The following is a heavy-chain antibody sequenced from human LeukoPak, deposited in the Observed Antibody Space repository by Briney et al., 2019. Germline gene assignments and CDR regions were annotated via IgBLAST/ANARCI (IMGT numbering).Heavy chain of an antibody. CDR2: IIPIFGTA. D-gene: IGHD6-6*01. CDR1: GGTFGSYA. CDR3: ARQGYRSSGANGGYYYCFMDV. J-gene: IGHJ6*03. Sequence: SVKVSCKASGGTFGSYAISWVRQAPGQGLEWMGGIIPIFGTANYAQKFQGRVTITTDESTSTAYMELSSLRSEDTAVYYCARQGYRSSGANGGYYYCFMDVWGKGTTVTVSS. V-gene: IGHV1-69*05.